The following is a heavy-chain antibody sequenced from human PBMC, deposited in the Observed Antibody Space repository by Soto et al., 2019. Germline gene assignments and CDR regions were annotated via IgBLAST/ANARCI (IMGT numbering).Heavy chain of an antibody. J-gene: IGHJ4*02. CDR2: ITPFNGDV. CDR1: GNTFTYRY. Sequence: QMQLVQSGAEVKKPGSSVTVSCTALGNTFTYRYLHWVRQAPGQALEWMGWITPFNGDVHYAKKFQERVTITRDRSINTAYMRMSSLRSEDTAMYDCASGGAGSGPFTWELPDHWGQGTLVTVSS. D-gene: IGHD1-26*01. V-gene: IGHV1-45*02. CDR3: ASGGAGSGPFTWELPDH.